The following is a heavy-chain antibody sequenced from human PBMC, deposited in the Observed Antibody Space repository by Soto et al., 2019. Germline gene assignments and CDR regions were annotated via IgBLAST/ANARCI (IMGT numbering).Heavy chain of an antibody. CDR2: IYYSGST. CDR1: GDSIRNYY. V-gene: IGHV4-59*01. CDR3: ARGSSERILPVEV. J-gene: IGHJ6*02. D-gene: IGHD6-25*01. Sequence: SETLSLTCTVSGDSIRNYYWNWIRQTPGKGLEWIGYIYYSGSTSYNPSLASRVSIFIDTSKTYFSLNLNSVTAADSGVYFCARGSSERILPVEVWGRGTTVTVSS.